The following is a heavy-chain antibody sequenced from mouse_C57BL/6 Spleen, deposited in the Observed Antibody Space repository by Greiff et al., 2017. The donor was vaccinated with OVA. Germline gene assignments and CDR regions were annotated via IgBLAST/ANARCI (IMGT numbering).Heavy chain of an antibody. CDR2: ISSGGSYT. CDR1: GFTFSSYG. CDR3: ARRGGRYYAMDY. J-gene: IGHJ4*01. Sequence: EVMLVASGGDLVKPGGSLKLSCAASGFTFSSYGMSWVRQTPDKRLEWVATISSGGSYTYYPDSVTGRFTISRDNPKKTLYLQMSSLKSEDTAMNYCARRGGRYYAMDYWGQGTSVTVSS. D-gene: IGHD1-1*02. V-gene: IGHV5-6*02.